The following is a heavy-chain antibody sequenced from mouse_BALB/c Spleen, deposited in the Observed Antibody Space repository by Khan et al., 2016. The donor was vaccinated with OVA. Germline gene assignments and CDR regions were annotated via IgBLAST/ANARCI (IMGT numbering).Heavy chain of an antibody. CDR3: ARRNYFGYTFAY. J-gene: IGHJ3*01. CDR1: GFTFTDFY. CDR2: ISPGSGDT. V-gene: IGHV1-77*01. D-gene: IGHD1-2*01. Sequence: QVQLQQPGAELARPGASVKLSCKASGFTFTDFYINWVKQRTGQGLEWIGEISPGSGDTFYNERFKDKTTLTADKSSNTAYMQLSSLTSEASAVYCCARRNYFGYTFAYWGQGTLVTVSA.